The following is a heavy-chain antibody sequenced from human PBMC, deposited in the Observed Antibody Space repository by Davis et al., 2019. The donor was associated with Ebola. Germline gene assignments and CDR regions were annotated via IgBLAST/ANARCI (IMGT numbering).Heavy chain of an antibody. CDR2: LSDSGYEL. CDR1: GFTFNTIF. V-gene: IGHV3-23*01. D-gene: IGHD3-3*01. Sequence: GESLKISCAASGFTFNTIFMSFYRQAPGKGLEWVSALSDSGYELRYADSVRGRFTISRDNSKNTLYLQMNSLRAEDTAVYYCARDPPESDYDFWSGNGMDVWGKGTTVTVSS. CDR3: ARDPPESDYDFWSGNGMDV. J-gene: IGHJ6*04.